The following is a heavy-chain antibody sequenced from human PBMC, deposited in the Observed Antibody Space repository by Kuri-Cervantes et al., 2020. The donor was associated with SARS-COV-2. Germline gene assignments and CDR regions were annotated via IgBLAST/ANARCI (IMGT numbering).Heavy chain of an antibody. CDR3: ARLPGTTHDAFDI. D-gene: IGHD4-11*01. Sequence: GGSLRLSFAASGFTFSSYAMHWVRQAPGKGLEWVAVISYDGSNKYYADSVKGRFTISRDNSKNTLYLQMNSLRAEDTAVYYCARLPGTTHDAFDIWGQGTMVTVSS. CDR1: GFTFSSYA. CDR2: ISYDGSNK. J-gene: IGHJ3*02. V-gene: IGHV3-30-3*01.